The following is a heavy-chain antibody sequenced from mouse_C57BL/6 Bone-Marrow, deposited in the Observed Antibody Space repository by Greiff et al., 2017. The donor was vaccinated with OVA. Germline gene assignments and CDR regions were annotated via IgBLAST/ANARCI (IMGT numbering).Heavy chain of an antibody. D-gene: IGHD2-3*01. CDR1: GYTFTSYW. CDR3: ATDDGYYWYFDV. J-gene: IGHJ1*03. V-gene: IGHV1-55*01. CDR2: IYPGSGST. Sequence: QVQLQQSGAELVKPGASVKMSCKASGYTFTSYWITWVKQRPGQGLEWIGDIYPGSGSTNYNEKFKSKATLTVDTSSSTAYMQLSSLTSEDSAVYYCATDDGYYWYFDVWGTGTTVTVSS.